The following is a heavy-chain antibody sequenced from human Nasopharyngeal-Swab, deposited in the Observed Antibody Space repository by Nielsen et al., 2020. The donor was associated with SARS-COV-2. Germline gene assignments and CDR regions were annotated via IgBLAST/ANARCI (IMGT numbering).Heavy chain of an antibody. V-gene: IGHV4-34*01. CDR1: GASFSVYD. J-gene: IGHJ3*02. CDR3: ARAVSSGYYYVHGAFDI. D-gene: IGHD3-22*01. CDR2: INRSGST. Sequence: SETLSLTCAVYGASFSVYDWSWIRQSPGKGLEWIGEINRSGSTKHNPSLKSRVTISIDTSKNQFSLKMNSLNAADTAVYYCARAVSSGYYYVHGAFDIWGQGTEVTVSS.